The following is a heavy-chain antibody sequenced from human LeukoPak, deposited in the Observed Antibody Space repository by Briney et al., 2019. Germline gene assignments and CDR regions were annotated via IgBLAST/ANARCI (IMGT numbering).Heavy chain of an antibody. CDR3: ARDFNWNEPYYFDY. CDR2: TSSNGEVK. D-gene: IGHD1-1*01. J-gene: IGHJ4*02. CDR1: GFILENHA. Sequence: GGSLRLSCVASGFILENHAMSWIRQAPGKGVEWVSGTSSNGEVKYSADSVKGRFTVSRDNSKDTLYQQMDSLGVEDTAMYYCARDFNWNEPYYFDYWGPGTLVTVSS. V-gene: IGHV3-23*01.